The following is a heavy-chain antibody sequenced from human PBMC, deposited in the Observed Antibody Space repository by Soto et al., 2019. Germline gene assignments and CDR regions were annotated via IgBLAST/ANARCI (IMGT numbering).Heavy chain of an antibody. V-gene: IGHV3-11*01. D-gene: IGHD2-2*01. CDR1: GFTFSDYY. CDR2: ISSSGSTI. CDR3: ERAGVVVPNWFDP. Sequence: GGSLRLSCAASGFTFSDYYMSWIRQAPGKGLEWVSYISSSGSTIYYADSVKGRFTISRDNAKNSLYLQMNSLRAEDTAVYYCERAGVVVPNWFDPWGQGTLVNVSS. J-gene: IGHJ5*02.